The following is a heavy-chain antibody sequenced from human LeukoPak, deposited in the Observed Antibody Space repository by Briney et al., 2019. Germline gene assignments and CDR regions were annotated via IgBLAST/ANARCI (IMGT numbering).Heavy chain of an antibody. CDR3: ARVPHCSGGSCFDY. D-gene: IGHD2-15*01. V-gene: IGHV1-2*02. CDR1: GYTFTGYY. J-gene: IGHJ4*02. CDR2: INPKSGDT. Sequence: ASMKVSCKASGYTFTGYYMHWVRQAPGQGLEWMGWINPKSGDTKYAQKFQGGVTMTRDTSISTVYMELSRLRSDDTAVYYCARVPHCSGGSCFDYWGQGTLVTVSS.